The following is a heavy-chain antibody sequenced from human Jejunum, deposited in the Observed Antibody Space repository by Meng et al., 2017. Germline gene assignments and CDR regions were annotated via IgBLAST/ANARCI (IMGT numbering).Heavy chain of an antibody. CDR3: ARDHMGSLDY. V-gene: IGHV4-61*01. D-gene: IGHD1-26*01. Sequence: QVQLQGAGPVLVRTSETLSLPCAVCGGSVSGRSYYWTWIRQPPGKGLEWIGYVYDSGSTKYNPSLSSRVSISSDTSKNQFSLELTSVTAADTAVYYCARDHMGSLDYWGQGILVTVSS. J-gene: IGHJ4*02. CDR2: VYDSGST. CDR1: GGSVSGRSYY.